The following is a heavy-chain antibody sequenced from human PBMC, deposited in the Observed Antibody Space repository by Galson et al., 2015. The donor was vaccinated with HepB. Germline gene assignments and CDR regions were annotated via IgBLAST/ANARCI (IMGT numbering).Heavy chain of an antibody. J-gene: IGHJ4*02. CDR1: GYTPTELP. D-gene: IGHD3-16*01. V-gene: IGHV1-24*01. Sequence: SVKVSCKVSGYTPTELPMHWVRQAPGKGLEWMGGFDPEDGETIYAQKFQGRVTMTEDTSTDTAYMELSSLRSEDTAVYYCATTNYDYVWGKHYYFDYWGQGTLVTVSS. CDR2: FDPEDGET. CDR3: ATTNYDYVWGKHYYFDY.